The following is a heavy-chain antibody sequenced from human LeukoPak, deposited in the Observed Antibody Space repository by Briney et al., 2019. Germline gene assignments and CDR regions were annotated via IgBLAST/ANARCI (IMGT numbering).Heavy chain of an antibody. CDR2: ISGSGGST. CDR1: GFTFSSYA. CDR3: AKRDSSGSYPYYFDS. D-gene: IGHD3-22*01. J-gene: IGHJ4*02. V-gene: IGHV3-23*01. Sequence: GGSLRLSCAASGFTFSSYAMSWVRQAPGKGLEWVSSISGSGGSTYYADSVKGRFTISRDNSKNTLYLQMNSLRAEDTAVYYCAKRDSSGSYPYYFDSWGQGTLVTVSS.